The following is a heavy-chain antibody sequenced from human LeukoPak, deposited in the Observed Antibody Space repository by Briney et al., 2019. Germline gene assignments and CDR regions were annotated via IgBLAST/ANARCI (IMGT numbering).Heavy chain of an antibody. J-gene: IGHJ4*02. CDR2: ISSSSSTI. V-gene: IGHV3-48*01. Sequence: PGRSLRLSCAASGFTFSSYSMNWVRQAPGKGLEWVSYISSSSSTIYYADSVKGRFTISRDNAKNSLYLQMNSLRAEDTAVYYCARDLREEWLRLGDNFDYWGQGTLVTVSS. CDR3: ARDLREEWLRLGDNFDY. CDR1: GFTFSSYS. D-gene: IGHD5-12*01.